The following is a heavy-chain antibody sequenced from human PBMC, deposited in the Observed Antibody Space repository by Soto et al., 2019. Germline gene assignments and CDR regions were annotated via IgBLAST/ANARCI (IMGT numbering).Heavy chain of an antibody. V-gene: IGHV3-48*03. Sequence: GGSLRLSCAASGFTFSSYEMNWVRQAPGQGLEWVSYISSSGSTIYYADSVKGRFTISRDNAKNSLYLQMNSLRAEDTAVYYCARVPNYYDSSGYFRWAFDIWGQGTMVTVSS. D-gene: IGHD3-22*01. CDR2: ISSSGSTI. CDR3: ARVPNYYDSSGYFRWAFDI. J-gene: IGHJ3*02. CDR1: GFTFSSYE.